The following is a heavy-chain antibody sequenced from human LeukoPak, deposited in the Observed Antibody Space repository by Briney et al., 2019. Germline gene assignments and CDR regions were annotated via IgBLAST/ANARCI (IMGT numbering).Heavy chain of an antibody. D-gene: IGHD3-22*01. J-gene: IGHJ6*03. CDR1: GFTFSSYA. V-gene: IGHV3-23*01. Sequence: GGSLRLSCAASGFTFSSYAMSGVRQAPGKGLEWVSAISGSGGSTYYADSVKGRFTISRENAKNSLYLQMNSLRAEDMALYYCAKGDRVYYYMAVWGKGTTVTVSS. CDR3: AKGDRVYYYMAV. CDR2: ISGSGGST.